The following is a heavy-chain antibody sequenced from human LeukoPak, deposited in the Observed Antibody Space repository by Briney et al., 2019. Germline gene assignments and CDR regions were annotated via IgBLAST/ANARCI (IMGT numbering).Heavy chain of an antibody. CDR2: ISSSSSYI. J-gene: IGHJ4*02. CDR1: GFTFSSYS. CDR3: ALEYSSSWAFDY. Sequence: GGSLRLSCAASGFTFSSYSMNWVRQAPGKGLEWVSSISSSSSYIYYADSVKGRFTISRDNAKNSLYLQMNSLRAEGTAVYYCALEYSSSWAFDYWGQGTLVTVSS. D-gene: IGHD6-6*01. V-gene: IGHV3-21*01.